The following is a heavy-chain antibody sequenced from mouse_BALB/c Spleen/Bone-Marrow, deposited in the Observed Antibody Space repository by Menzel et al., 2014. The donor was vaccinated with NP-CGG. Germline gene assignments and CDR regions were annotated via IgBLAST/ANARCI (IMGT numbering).Heavy chain of an antibody. CDR2: ISSGGSYT. J-gene: IGHJ4*01. V-gene: IGHV5-9-1*01. Sequence: EVMLVESGGGLVKPGGSLKLSCAASGFTFSSYAMSWVRQTPEKRLEWVATISSGGSYTYYADSGKGRLTISRDNAKNTLYLQMSSLRSEDTAMYYCARSLYDYDAMDYWGQGTSVTVPS. CDR3: ARSLYDYDAMDY. CDR1: GFTFSSYA. D-gene: IGHD1-1*01.